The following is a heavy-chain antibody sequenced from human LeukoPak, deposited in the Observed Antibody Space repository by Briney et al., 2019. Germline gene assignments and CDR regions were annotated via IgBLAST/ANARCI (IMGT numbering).Heavy chain of an antibody. CDR1: GFTFSGSA. Sequence: PGGSLKLSCAASGFTFSGSAIHWVRQSSGKGLEWVGQIDNKDKGYATATAYAASVTGRFTISRDDSINTAYLQMKSLRTEDTALYYCTRDSGTYNWFDPWGQGTLVIVSS. V-gene: IGHV3-73*01. CDR3: TRDSGTYNWFDP. D-gene: IGHD1-26*01. CDR2: IDNKDKGYATAT. J-gene: IGHJ5*02.